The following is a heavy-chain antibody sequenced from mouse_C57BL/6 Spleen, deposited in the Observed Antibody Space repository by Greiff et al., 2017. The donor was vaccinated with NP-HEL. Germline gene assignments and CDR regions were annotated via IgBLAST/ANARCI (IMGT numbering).Heavy chain of an antibody. CDR1: GYTFTSYW. CDR3: ARSGDYGKVRFAY. CDR2: IYPGSGST. D-gene: IGHD2-4*01. J-gene: IGHJ3*01. V-gene: IGHV1-55*01. Sequence: QVQLQQSGAELVKPGASVKMSCKASGYTFTSYWITWVKQRPGQGLEWIGDIYPGSGSTNYNEKFKSKATLTVDTSSSTAYRQLSSLTSEDSAVYYCARSGDYGKVRFAYWGQGTLVTVSA.